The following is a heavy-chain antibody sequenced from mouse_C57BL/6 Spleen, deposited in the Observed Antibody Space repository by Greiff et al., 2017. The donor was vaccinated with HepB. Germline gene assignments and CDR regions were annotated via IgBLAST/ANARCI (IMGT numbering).Heavy chain of an antibody. D-gene: IGHD1-1*01. J-gene: IGHJ2*01. V-gene: IGHV5-4*01. Sequence: EVQRVESGGGLVKPGGSLKLSCAASGFTFSSYAMSWVRQTPEKRLEWVATISDGGSYTYYPDNVKGRFTISRDNAKNNLYLQMSHLKSEDTAMYYCASGGIITTVVATPYYFDYWGQGTTLTVSS. CDR3: ASGGIITTVVATPYYFDY. CDR1: GFTFSSYA. CDR2: ISDGGSYT.